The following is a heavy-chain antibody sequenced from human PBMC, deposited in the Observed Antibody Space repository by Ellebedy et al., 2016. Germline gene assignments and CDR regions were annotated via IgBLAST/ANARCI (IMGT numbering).Heavy chain of an antibody. D-gene: IGHD3-10*01. V-gene: IGHV1-18*04. J-gene: IGHJ4*02. Sequence: ASVKVSXKASGYTFTTFSITWVRQVPGQGLEWMGFFNTFSVNTKCAQKFQGRVSMTTDSSTHTAYMDLRSLRSDDTAMYYCAKTSGWGYGENWGQGTLVTVSS. CDR3: AKTSGWGYGEN. CDR1: GYTFTTFS. CDR2: FNTFSVNT.